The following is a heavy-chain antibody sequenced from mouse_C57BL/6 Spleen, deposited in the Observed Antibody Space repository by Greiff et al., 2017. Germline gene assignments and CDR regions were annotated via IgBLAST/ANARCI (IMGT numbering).Heavy chain of an antibody. V-gene: IGHV1-61*01. CDR1: GYTFTSYW. CDR3: ARSPTTVEGEVDY. D-gene: IGHD1-1*01. CDR2: IYPSDSET. Sequence: QVQLQQPGAELVRPGSSVKLSCKASGYTFTSYWMDWVKQRPGQGLEWIGNIYPSDSETHYNQKFKDKATLTVDKSSSTAYMQLSSLTSEDSAVYYCARSPTTVEGEVDYWGQGTTLTVSS. J-gene: IGHJ2*01.